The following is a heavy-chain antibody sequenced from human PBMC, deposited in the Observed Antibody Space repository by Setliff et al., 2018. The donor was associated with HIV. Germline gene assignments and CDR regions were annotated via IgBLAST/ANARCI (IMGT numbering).Heavy chain of an antibody. J-gene: IGHJ3*01. CDR1: GVSTSNNNYW. CDR2: AYHRGNT. CDR3: ARDDSIVLVPAIMRGDGFDF. D-gene: IGHD2-2*01. V-gene: IGHV4-4*02. Sequence: PSETLSLTCAVSGVSTSNNNYWWSWVRQPPGKGLEWIGEAYHRGNTNYNPSLESRVTFSIDTSENQFSLRLASVTAADTAIYYCARDDSIVLVPAIMRGDGFDFWGQGRMVTVSS.